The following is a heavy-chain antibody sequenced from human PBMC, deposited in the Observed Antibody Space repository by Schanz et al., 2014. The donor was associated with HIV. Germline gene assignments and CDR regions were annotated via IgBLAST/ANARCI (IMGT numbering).Heavy chain of an antibody. CDR1: GFAFSSSW. J-gene: IGHJ6*02. Sequence: EVQLVESGGGLVQPGKSLRLSCAASGFAFSSSWMHWVRQTPGKGLEWVAHMIWNNGIYYADSVKGRFTISRDNAKNTLFLQMNNLREDDTAVYYCTRDGGCSGSACYGYGMDVWGQGTTVTVSS. D-gene: IGHD1-26*01. CDR3: TRDGGCSGSACYGYGMDV. V-gene: IGHV3-48*02. CDR2: MIWNNGI.